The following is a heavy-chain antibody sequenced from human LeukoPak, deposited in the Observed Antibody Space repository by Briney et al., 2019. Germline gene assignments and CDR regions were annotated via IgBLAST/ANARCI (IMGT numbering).Heavy chain of an antibody. J-gene: IGHJ2*01. CDR1: GFTFSNYA. D-gene: IGHD3-22*01. CDR2: ISGGGGST. V-gene: IGHV3-23*01. Sequence: GGSLRLSCAASGFTFSNYAMSWVRQAPGKRLELGSGISGGGGSTDYADTVRGRIPISRDNSPTTRYLQMDSLSAEDPAVYYCAKVRIRISLIVVVFTTADAWYFALWGHGTLVTVSS. CDR3: AKVRIRISLIVVVFTTADAWYFAL.